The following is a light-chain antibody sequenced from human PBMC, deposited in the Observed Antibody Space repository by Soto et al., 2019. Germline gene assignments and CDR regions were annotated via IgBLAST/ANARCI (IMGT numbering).Light chain of an antibody. J-gene: IGLJ3*02. Sequence: QSALTQPPSASGTPGQRVVISCSGTSSNIGSHTVNWYQQLPGTAPKLLFYSNDQRPSGVPDRFSGSKSATSASLAISGLQSEDEADYYCAAWDDNLNGWVFGGGTKLTVL. CDR2: SND. CDR3: AAWDDNLNGWV. CDR1: SSNIGSHT. V-gene: IGLV1-44*01.